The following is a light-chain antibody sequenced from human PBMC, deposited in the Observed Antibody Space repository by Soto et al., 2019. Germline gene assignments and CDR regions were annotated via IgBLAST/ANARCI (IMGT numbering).Light chain of an antibody. CDR3: QHYNSYSEA. CDR1: QTISSW. Sequence: DIQITQSPSTLSGSVGGRVTITCRASQTISSWLAWYQQKPGKAPKPLIYKASTLKSGVPSRFSGSGSGTEFTLTISSLQPDDFATYYCQHYNSYSEAFGQGTKVDIK. J-gene: IGKJ1*01. V-gene: IGKV1-5*03. CDR2: KAS.